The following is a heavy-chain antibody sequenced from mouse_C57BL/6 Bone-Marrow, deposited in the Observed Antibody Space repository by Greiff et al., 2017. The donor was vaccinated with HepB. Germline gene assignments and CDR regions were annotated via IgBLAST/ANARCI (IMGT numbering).Heavy chain of an antibody. CDR1: GFTFSSYA. CDR3: ARDGIRYSNYEGWFAY. J-gene: IGHJ3*01. D-gene: IGHD2-5*01. Sequence: DVKLQESGGGLVKPGGSLKLSCAASGFTFSSYAMSWVRQTPEKRLEWVATISDGGSYTYYPDNVKGRFTISRDNAKNNLYLQMSHLKSEDTAMYYCARDGIRYSNYEGWFAYWGQGTLVTVSA. CDR2: ISDGGSYT. V-gene: IGHV5-4*01.